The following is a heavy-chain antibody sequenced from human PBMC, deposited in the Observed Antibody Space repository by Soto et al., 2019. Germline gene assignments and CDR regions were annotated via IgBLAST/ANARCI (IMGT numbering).Heavy chain of an antibody. J-gene: IGHJ6*03. CDR3: ARDKYRNYDTLTGSAYYYYYMDV. CDR2: INPSGGST. V-gene: IGHV1-46*03. CDR1: GYTFTSYY. Sequence: GASVKVSCKASGYTFTSYYMHWVRQAPGQGLEWMGIINPSGGSTSYAQKFQGRVTMTRDTSTSTVYMELSSLRSEDTAVYYCARDKYRNYDTLTGSAYYYYYMDVWGKGTTVTVSS. D-gene: IGHD3-9*01.